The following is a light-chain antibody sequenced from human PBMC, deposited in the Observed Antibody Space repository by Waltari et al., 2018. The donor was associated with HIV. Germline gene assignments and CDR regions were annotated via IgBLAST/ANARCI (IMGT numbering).Light chain of an antibody. V-gene: IGKV3-15*01. CDR1: QSVRSN. CDR2: GAS. CDR3: QLYNNWPPT. Sequence: ERLMTQSPATLSVSPGERATLSCRARQSVRSNLAGYQQKPGQAPRLLVYGASTRATGVPAMFSGSGSGTEFTLTISSLPSDDSASYYCQLYNNWPPTFGPGTKVDIK. J-gene: IGKJ3*01.